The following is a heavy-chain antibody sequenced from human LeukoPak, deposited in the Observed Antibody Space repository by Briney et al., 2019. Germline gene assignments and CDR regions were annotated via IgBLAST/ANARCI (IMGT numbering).Heavy chain of an antibody. CDR1: GFTFSSYT. CDR2: ISGSNSYI. D-gene: IGHD1-1*01. Sequence: PGGTLRLSCAASGFTFSSYTMHWIRQAPGKGLEWVSSISGSNSYIFYADSVKGRFTVSRDNAKDSLYLQMNSLRAEDTAVYYCARALTTLTYEGYWGQGTLVTVSS. J-gene: IGHJ4*02. V-gene: IGHV3-21*01. CDR3: ARALTTLTYEGY.